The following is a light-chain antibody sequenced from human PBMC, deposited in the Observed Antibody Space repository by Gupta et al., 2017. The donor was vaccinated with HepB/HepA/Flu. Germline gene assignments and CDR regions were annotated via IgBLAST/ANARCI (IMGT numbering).Light chain of an antibody. V-gene: IGKV3-20*01. Sequence: IVLTQSPGTLSLSPGERATLSCRASQSVRSNQLAWYQQKPGQAPRLLIYGASSRASSLPDRFSGSGSGTEFALTISRLESEDFAVYYCQQNGSSPSFGQGTKVEIK. CDR1: QSVRSNQ. J-gene: IGKJ2*01. CDR3: QQNGSSPS. CDR2: GAS.